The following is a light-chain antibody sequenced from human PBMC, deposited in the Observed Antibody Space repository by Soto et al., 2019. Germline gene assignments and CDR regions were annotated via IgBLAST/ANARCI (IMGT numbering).Light chain of an antibody. CDR3: QQRSMPLT. V-gene: IGKV3-11*01. CDR2: DVS. Sequence: EIVLTQSPATLSLSPGERATLSCRASQSVFSYLAGYQQKPGQPPRLLIYDVSNRATGIPARFSGSGSGTDFTLTISSLEPEDFAVYYCQQRSMPLTFGGGTKVEI. J-gene: IGKJ4*01. CDR1: QSVFSY.